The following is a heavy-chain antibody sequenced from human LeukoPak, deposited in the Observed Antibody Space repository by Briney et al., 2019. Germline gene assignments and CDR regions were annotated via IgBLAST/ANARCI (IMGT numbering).Heavy chain of an antibody. CDR2: ISAYNGNT. J-gene: IGHJ4*02. D-gene: IGHD3-3*01. CDR3: ARPFRPYYDFWSGYYTGGFDY. Sequence: ASVKVSCKASGYTFTSYGISWVRQAPGQGLEWMGWISAYNGNTNYAQKLQGRVTMTTDTSTSTAYMELRSLRSDDTAVYYCARPFRPYYDFWSGYYTGGFDYWGQGTLVTVSS. V-gene: IGHV1-18*01. CDR1: GYTFTSYG.